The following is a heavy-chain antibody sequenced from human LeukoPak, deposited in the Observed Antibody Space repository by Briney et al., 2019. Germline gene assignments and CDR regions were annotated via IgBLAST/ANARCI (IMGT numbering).Heavy chain of an antibody. V-gene: IGHV3-73*01. J-gene: IGHJ4*02. D-gene: IGHD5-24*01. CDR2: IRGKANSYAT. CDR1: GSTFSGSA. CDR3: TRRDGYNPVDY. Sequence: GGSLRLSCAASGSTFSGSAMHWVRQASGKGLEWVGRIRGKANSYATAYTASVKGRFTISRDDSKNTAYLQMNSLTTEDTAVYYCTRRDGYNPVDYWGQGTLVTVSS.